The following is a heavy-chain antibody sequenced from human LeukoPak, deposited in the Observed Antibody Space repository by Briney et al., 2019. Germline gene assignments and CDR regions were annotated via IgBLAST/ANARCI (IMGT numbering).Heavy chain of an antibody. Sequence: PSETLSLTCTVSGGSISSSSYYWGWIRQPPGKGLEWIGSTYYSGSTYYNPSLKSRVTISVDTSKNQFSLKLSSVTAADTAVYYCARVVYYYYYYMDVRGKGTTVTVSS. J-gene: IGHJ6*03. CDR3: ARVVYYYYYYMDV. V-gene: IGHV4-39*07. CDR1: GGSISSSSYY. CDR2: TYYSGST.